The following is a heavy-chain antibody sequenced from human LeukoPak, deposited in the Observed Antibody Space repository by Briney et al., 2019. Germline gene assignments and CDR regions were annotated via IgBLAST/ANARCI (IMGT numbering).Heavy chain of an antibody. Sequence: PGGSLRLSCAASGFTFSSYSMNWVRQAPGKGLEWVSFISSSSSYIYYADPVKGRFTISRDNAKNSLYLQMNSLRAEDTAVYYCARGTMFPYYSDYWGQGTLVTVSS. V-gene: IGHV3-21*01. CDR2: ISSSSSYI. CDR1: GFTFSSYS. J-gene: IGHJ4*02. CDR3: ARGTMFPYYSDY. D-gene: IGHD3-10*02.